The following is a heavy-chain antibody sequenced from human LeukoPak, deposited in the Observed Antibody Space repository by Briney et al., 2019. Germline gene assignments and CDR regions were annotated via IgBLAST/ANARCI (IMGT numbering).Heavy chain of an antibody. V-gene: IGHV4-34*01. CDR2: INHSGST. D-gene: IGHD3-3*01. Sequence: SETLSLTCAVYGGSFSGYYWSWIRQPPGKGLEWIGEINHSGSTNYNPSLKSRVTISVDTSKNQFSLKLSSVTAADTAVYYCASVSSPLWSHRAYYFDYWGQGTLVTVSS. J-gene: IGHJ4*02. CDR1: GGSFSGYY. CDR3: ASVSSPLWSHRAYYFDY.